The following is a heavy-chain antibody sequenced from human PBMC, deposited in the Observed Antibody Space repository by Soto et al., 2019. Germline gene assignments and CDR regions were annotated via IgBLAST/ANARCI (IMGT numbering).Heavy chain of an antibody. Sequence: GGSLRLSCAASGFTFSSYAMHWVRQAPGKGLEWVAVISYDGSNKYYADSVKGRFTISRDNSKNTLYLQMNSLRAEDTAVYYCARDQGTGSGWTQFDYWGQGTLVTVSS. CDR2: ISYDGSNK. CDR3: ARDQGTGSGWTQFDY. J-gene: IGHJ4*02. D-gene: IGHD6-19*01. V-gene: IGHV3-30-3*01. CDR1: GFTFSSYA.